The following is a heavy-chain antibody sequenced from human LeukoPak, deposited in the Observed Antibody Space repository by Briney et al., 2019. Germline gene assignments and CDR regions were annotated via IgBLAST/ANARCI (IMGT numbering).Heavy chain of an antibody. D-gene: IGHD5-18*01. CDR2: ISAYNGNT. CDR1: GYSFNSQG. V-gene: IGHV1-18*01. Sequence: ASVKVSCKASGYSFNSQGMNWVRQAPGQGLEWMGWISAYNGNTNYAQKLQGRVTMTTDTSTSTAYMELRSLRSDDTAVYYCARSGYSYGRSYYYYMDVWGKGTTVTISS. J-gene: IGHJ6*03. CDR3: ARSGYSYGRSYYYYMDV.